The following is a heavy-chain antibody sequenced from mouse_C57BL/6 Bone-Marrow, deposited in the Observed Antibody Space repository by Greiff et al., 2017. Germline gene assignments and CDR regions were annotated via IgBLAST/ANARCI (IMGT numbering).Heavy chain of an antibody. CDR2: FYPGSGSI. Sequence: VKVVESGAELVKPGASVKLSCKASGYTFTEYTIHWVKQRSGQGLEWIGWFYPGSGSIKYNEKFKDKATLTADKSSSTGYMELSRLTSEDSAVYFCARHEMEYYCDYWGQGTTLTVSS. CDR1: GYTFTEYT. J-gene: IGHJ2*01. CDR3: ARHEMEYYCDY. V-gene: IGHV1-62-2*01.